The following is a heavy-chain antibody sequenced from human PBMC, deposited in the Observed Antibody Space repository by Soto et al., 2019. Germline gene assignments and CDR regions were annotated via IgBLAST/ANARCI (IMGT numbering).Heavy chain of an antibody. CDR2: ISYDGSNK. CDR1: GFTFSSYD. Sequence: QVQLVESGGGVVQPGRSLRLSCAASGFTFSSYDMHWVRQAPGKGLEWVAVISYDGSNKYYADSVKGRFTISRDNSKNTLYLQMNSLRAEDTAVYYCAKVGGPRGVVSVFGAFDIWGQGTMVTVSS. CDR3: AKVGGPRGVVSVFGAFDI. J-gene: IGHJ3*02. D-gene: IGHD3-3*01. V-gene: IGHV3-30*18.